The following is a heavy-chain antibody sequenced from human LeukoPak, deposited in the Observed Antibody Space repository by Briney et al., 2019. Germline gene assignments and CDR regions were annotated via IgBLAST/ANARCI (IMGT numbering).Heavy chain of an antibody. V-gene: IGHV1-18*04. CDR3: ARDIQHSYGERRYNWFDP. CDR2: ISAYNGNT. J-gene: IGHJ5*02. CDR1: GYTFTSYG. Sequence: ASVKVSCKASGYTFTSYGISWVRQAPGQGLEWMGWISAYNGNTNYAQKLQGRVTMTTDTSTNTGYMELRSLRSDDTAVYYCARDIQHSYGERRYNWFDPWGQGTLVTVSS. D-gene: IGHD5-18*01.